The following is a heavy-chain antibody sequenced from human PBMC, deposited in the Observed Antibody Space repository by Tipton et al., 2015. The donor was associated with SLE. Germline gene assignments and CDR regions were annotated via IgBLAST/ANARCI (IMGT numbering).Heavy chain of an antibody. CDR1: GGSISSYY. V-gene: IGHV4-59*12. J-gene: IGHJ6*02. CDR2: IYYSGST. Sequence: TLSLTCTVSGGSISSYYWSWIRQPPGKGLEWIGSIYYSGSTYYSPSLKSRVTISVDTSKNQFSLKLSSVTAADTAVYYWARGSYIVVVPAAMPDYYYGMDVWGQGTTVTVSS. CDR3: ARGSYIVVVPAAMPDYYYGMDV. D-gene: IGHD2-2*01.